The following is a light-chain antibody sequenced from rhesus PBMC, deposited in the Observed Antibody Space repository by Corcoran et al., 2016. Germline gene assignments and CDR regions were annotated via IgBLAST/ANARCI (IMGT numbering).Light chain of an antibody. J-gene: IGKJ1*01. CDR2: DAS. Sequence: EIVLTQSPATLSLSPGERATLSCRASQRVSSSLAWYQQNPGQAPWLPLYDASSRATGIPDRVSGSGSGTDFPLTISSLEPGDVGVYYCQPYSNWWTFGQGTKVEIK. V-gene: IGKV3-17*01. CDR3: QPYSNWWT. CDR1: QRVSSS.